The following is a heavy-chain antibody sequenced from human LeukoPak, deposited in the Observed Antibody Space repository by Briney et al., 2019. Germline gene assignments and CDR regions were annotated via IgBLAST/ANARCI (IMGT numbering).Heavy chain of an antibody. CDR2: INPSGGST. CDR1: GYTFTSYY. Sequence: ASVKVSCKASGYTFTSYYMHWVRQAPGQGLEWMGIINPSGGSTSYAQKFQGRVTITADESTSTAYMELSSLRSEDTAVYYCASSGKVLRYFDWLDYYMDVWGKGTTVTISS. CDR3: ASSGKVLRYFDWLDYYMDV. D-gene: IGHD3-9*01. J-gene: IGHJ6*03. V-gene: IGHV1-46*01.